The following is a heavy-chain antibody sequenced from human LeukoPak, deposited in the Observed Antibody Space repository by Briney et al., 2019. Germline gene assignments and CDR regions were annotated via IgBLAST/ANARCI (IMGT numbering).Heavy chain of an antibody. Sequence: SETLSLTCTVSGGSISSYYWSWIRQPPGRGLEWIGYIYYSGSTNYNPSLKSRVTISVDTSKNQFSLKLSSVTAADTAVYYWASNSYGSGFDYWGQGTLVTVSS. CDR2: IYYSGST. D-gene: IGHD5-18*01. CDR3: ASNSYGSGFDY. J-gene: IGHJ4*02. V-gene: IGHV4-59*01. CDR1: GGSISSYY.